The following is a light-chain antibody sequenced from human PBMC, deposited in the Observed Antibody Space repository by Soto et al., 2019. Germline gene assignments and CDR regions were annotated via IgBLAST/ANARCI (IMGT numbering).Light chain of an antibody. Sequence: QAVVTQEPSFSVSPGGTVTLTCGLTSGSVSTGYHPSWYQQTPGQAPRTLIYSTNTRSSGVPDRFSGSILGNKAALTIAGAQADDESDYYCVLYMGGGPYVFGTGTKVTVL. CDR3: VLYMGGGPYV. CDR2: STN. J-gene: IGLJ1*01. V-gene: IGLV8-61*01. CDR1: SGSVSTGYH.